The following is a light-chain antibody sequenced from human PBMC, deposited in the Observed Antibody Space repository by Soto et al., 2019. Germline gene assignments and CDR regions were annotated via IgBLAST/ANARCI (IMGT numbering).Light chain of an antibody. V-gene: IGLV7-46*01. Sequence: QAVVTQEPSLTVSPGGTVTLTCGPSTGAVTSGHYPYWFQQKPSQAPRTLIYDTSNKHSWTPARFSGSLLGGKAALTLSGAQPEDEAEYYCLLSYSGARGFGGGTKLTVL. CDR2: DTS. CDR1: TGAVTSGHY. J-gene: IGLJ2*01. CDR3: LLSYSGARG.